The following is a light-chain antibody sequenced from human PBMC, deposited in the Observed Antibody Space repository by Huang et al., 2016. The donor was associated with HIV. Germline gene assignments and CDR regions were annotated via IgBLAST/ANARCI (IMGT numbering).Light chain of an antibody. CDR3: HQYDELPIT. CDR2: GAT. J-gene: IGKJ5*01. V-gene: IGKV3-15*01. CDR1: QSVNSG. Sequence: EIVMTQSPATLSLSPGERATLFCRAGQSVNSGLAWYQHKPGQAPRLLIYGATARATGVPARFSGSGSGTEFSLSISSLHSEDFAVYYCHQYDELPITFGQGTRMDIK.